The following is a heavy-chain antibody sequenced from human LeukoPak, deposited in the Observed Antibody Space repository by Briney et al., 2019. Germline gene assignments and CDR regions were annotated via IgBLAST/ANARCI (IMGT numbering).Heavy chain of an antibody. CDR1: GGSISSSGYY. V-gene: IGHV4-39*01. J-gene: IGHJ3*02. D-gene: IGHD4-17*01. Sequence: PSEALSLTCTVSGGSISSSGYYWGWIRQSPGKGLEWIGSIYYSGGTYSNPSLKGRVTISVNTSKNQFSLKLTSVTAADTAVYYCARHDYGDYGTFDIWGQGTMVTVSS. CDR2: IYYSGGT. CDR3: ARHDYGDYGTFDI.